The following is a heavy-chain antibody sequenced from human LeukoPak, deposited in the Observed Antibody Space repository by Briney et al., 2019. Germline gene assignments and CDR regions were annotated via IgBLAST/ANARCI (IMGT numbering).Heavy chain of an antibody. D-gene: IGHD4-23*01. J-gene: IGHJ5*02. CDR2: ISSSSTYI. V-gene: IGHV3-21*01. CDR3: ARAYGGYNWSDP. Sequence: GGSLRLSCAASGFSFSSYSMNCVRQAPGKGLEWVSSISSSSTYIYYADSVKGRFTISRDNAKNSLYLQMKSLRAEDTAVYYCARAYGGYNWSDPWGQGTLVTVSS. CDR1: GFSFSSYS.